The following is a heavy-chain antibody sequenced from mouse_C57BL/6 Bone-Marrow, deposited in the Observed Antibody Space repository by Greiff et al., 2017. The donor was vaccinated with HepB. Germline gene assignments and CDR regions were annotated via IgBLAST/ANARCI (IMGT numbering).Heavy chain of an antibody. Sequence: EVNLVESGGDLVKPGGSLKLSCAASGFTFSSYGMSWVRQTPDKRLEWVATISSGGSYTYYPDSVKGRFTISRDNAKNTLYLQMSSLKSEDTAMYYCARHGNYVYYAMDYWGQGTSVTVSS. CDR1: GFTFSSYG. CDR3: ARHGNYVYYAMDY. CDR2: ISSGGSYT. D-gene: IGHD2-1*01. J-gene: IGHJ4*01. V-gene: IGHV5-6*01.